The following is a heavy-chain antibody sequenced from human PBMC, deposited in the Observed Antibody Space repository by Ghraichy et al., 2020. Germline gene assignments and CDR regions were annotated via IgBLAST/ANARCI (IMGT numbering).Heavy chain of an antibody. CDR1: GGSISSYY. CDR2: IYYSGST. V-gene: IGHV4-59*08. D-gene: IGHD2-15*01. Sequence: SETLSLTCTVSGGSISSYYWSWIRQPPGKGLEWIGYIYYSGSTNYNPSLKSRVTISVDTSKNQFSLKLSSVTAADTAVYYCARHVFTCSGGSCYDYFDYWGQGTLVTVSS. CDR3: ARHVFTCSGGSCYDYFDY. J-gene: IGHJ4*02.